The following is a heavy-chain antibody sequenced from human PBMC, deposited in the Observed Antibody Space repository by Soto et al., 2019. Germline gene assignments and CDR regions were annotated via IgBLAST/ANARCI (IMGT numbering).Heavy chain of an antibody. CDR3: AKDALYCSSTSCAGY. V-gene: IGHV3-23*01. J-gene: IGHJ4*02. D-gene: IGHD2-2*01. CDR2: ISGSGGST. CDR1: GFTFSGCD. Sequence: GGSLRLSCIASGFTFSGCDMSWVRQAPGKGLEWVSGISGSGGSTYYADSVKGRFTISRDNSKNTLYLQMNSLRAEDTAVYYCAKDALYCSSTSCAGYWAQGTLVTVSS.